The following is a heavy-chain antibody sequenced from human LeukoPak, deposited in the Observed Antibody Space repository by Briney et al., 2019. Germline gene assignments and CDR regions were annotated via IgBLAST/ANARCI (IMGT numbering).Heavy chain of an antibody. V-gene: IGHV3-48*01. CDR1: GFTFSSYS. Sequence: GSLRLSCAASGFTFSSYSMNWVRQAPGKGLEWVSYISSSSSSIYYADSVKGRFTISRDNAKNSLYLQMNSLRAEDTAVYYCARDPGCSSTSCKNDAFDIWGQGTMVTVSS. D-gene: IGHD2-2*01. J-gene: IGHJ3*02. CDR2: ISSSSSSI. CDR3: ARDPGCSSTSCKNDAFDI.